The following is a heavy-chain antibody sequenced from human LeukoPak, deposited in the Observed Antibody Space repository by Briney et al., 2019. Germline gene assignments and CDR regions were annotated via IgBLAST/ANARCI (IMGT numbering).Heavy chain of an antibody. V-gene: IGHV3-48*04. Sequence: GGSLRLSCAASGFTFSSYSMNWVRQAPGKGLEWVAYISGRSGTIYYADSVKGRCTISRDNAKNSLYLQMNSLRAEDTAVYFCARDRTPDSYDSSGYHGFWGQGTLVTVSS. CDR2: ISGRSGTI. J-gene: IGHJ4*02. D-gene: IGHD3-22*01. CDR1: GFTFSSYS. CDR3: ARDRTPDSYDSSGYHGF.